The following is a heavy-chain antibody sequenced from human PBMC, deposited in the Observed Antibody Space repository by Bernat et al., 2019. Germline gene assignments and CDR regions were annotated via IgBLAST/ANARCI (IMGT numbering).Heavy chain of an antibody. Sequence: EVQLVESGGGLVQPGGSLRLSCAASGFTFGGYWMHWVRQAPGKGLVWVSRISSSSSYIYYADSVKGRFTISRDNAKNSLYLQMNSLRAEDTAVYYCARDIEDIVVVVAATGFDYWGQGTLVTVSS. V-gene: IGHV3-21*01. CDR2: ISSSSSYI. CDR3: ARDIEDIVVVVAATGFDY. CDR1: GFTFGGYW. J-gene: IGHJ4*02. D-gene: IGHD2-15*01.